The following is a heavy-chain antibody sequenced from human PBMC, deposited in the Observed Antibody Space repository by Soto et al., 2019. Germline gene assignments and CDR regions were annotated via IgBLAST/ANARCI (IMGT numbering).Heavy chain of an antibody. V-gene: IGHV4-34*01. CDR1: GGSFSGYY. D-gene: IGHD3-3*01. CDR3: ASNYDLSV. Sequence: SETLSLTCAVYGGSFSGYYWSWIRQPPGKGLEWIGEINHSGSTNYNPSLKSRITMSVDTSKNQFSLKLSSVTAADTAVYYCASNYDLSVWGQGNLVTVS. CDR2: INHSGST. J-gene: IGHJ1*01.